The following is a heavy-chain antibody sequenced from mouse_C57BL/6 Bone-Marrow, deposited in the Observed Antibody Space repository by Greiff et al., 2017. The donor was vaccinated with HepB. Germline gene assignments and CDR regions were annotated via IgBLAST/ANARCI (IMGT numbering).Heavy chain of an antibody. CDR3: AKGTYSNYVWFAY. Sequence: DVMLVESGGGLVKPGGSLKLSCAASGFTFSSYAMSWVRQTPEKRLEWVATISDGGSYTYYPDNVKGRFTISRDNAKNNLYLQMSHLKSEDTAMYDCAKGTYSNYVWFAYWGQGTLVTVSA. J-gene: IGHJ3*01. D-gene: IGHD2-5*01. CDR2: ISDGGSYT. V-gene: IGHV5-4*03. CDR1: GFTFSSYA.